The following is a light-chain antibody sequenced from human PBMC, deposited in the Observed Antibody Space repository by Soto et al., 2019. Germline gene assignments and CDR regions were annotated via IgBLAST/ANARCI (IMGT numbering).Light chain of an antibody. V-gene: IGLV2-23*01. J-gene: IGLJ2*01. CDR3: CSYAGPSPLV. CDR2: EGS. CDR1: SSDVGSYNL. Sequence: QSALTQPASVSGSPGQSITISCTGTSSDVGSYNLVSWYQQHPGKAPKLMIYEGSKRPSGVSNRFSGSKSGNTASLTISGLQAEDEADYHCCSYAGPSPLVFGGGTKVTVL.